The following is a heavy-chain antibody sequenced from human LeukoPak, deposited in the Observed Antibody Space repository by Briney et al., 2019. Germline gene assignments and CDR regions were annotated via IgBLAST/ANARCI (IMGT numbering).Heavy chain of an antibody. CDR1: GGSISGYY. J-gene: IGHJ4*02. Sequence: SETLSLTCTVSGGSISGYYWSWIRQPPGKGLEWIGYIFYSGSTDYNPSLTSRVTISVDTSNNQFSLRLTSVTAADTAVYYCARGRLARSPYFDYWGQGTLVTVSS. CDR2: IFYSGST. D-gene: IGHD6-19*01. CDR3: ARGRLARSPYFDY. V-gene: IGHV4-59*01.